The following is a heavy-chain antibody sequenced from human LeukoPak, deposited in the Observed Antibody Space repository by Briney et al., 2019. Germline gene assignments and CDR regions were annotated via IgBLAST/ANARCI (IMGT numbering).Heavy chain of an antibody. Sequence: GGSLRLSCAASGFTFSSYAMSWVRQAPGKGLEWVSAISGSCGSTYYADSVKDRFTISRDNSKNTLYLQMNSLRAEDTAVYYCAKGASSTTRRWFDPWGQGTLVTVSS. J-gene: IGHJ5*02. CDR1: GFTFSSYA. V-gene: IGHV3-23*01. CDR3: AKGASSTTRRWFDP. D-gene: IGHD6-13*01. CDR2: ISGSCGST.